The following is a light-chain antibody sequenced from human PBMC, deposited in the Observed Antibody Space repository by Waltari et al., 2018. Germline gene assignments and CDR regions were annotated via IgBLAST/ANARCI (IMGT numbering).Light chain of an antibody. Sequence: DIQLTQSPSTLSASVGDTVTISCRASEIISSWLTWYQQKPGKAPKLLIYRASILEPGVPSRFSGSGSGTDFTLTISSLQPEDVGTYYCQQYNTYWTFGQGTKVEI. CDR3: QQYNTYWT. V-gene: IGKV1-5*03. J-gene: IGKJ1*01. CDR1: EIISSW. CDR2: RAS.